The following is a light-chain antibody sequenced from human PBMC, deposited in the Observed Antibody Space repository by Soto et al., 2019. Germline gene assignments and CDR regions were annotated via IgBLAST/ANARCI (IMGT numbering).Light chain of an antibody. Sequence: IVSTQSPATLSLSPGERATLCXRASPTVRRYLLWYQQKHGQAPRLXXYDXSNRASGIPARLSGSGSGTDFTLTISSLEPEDIAVYYCQHRMNWPLTFGQGTRLEIK. CDR3: QHRMNWPLT. J-gene: IGKJ5*01. CDR1: PTVRRY. CDR2: DXS. V-gene: IGKV3-11*01.